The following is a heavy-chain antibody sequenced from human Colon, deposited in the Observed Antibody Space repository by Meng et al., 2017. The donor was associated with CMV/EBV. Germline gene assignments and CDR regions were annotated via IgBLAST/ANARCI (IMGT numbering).Heavy chain of an antibody. J-gene: IGHJ4*01. CDR3: ARANDFGRTGSPYYFDS. V-gene: IGHV4-30-2*01. D-gene: IGHD4/OR15-4a*01. Sequence: SVTGDIYAWNWIRQPPVQGLEWIGYIYLRGHTHYNPSLRSRVTLSLDTATDRSSLNLTSVTAADPAIYYFARANDFGRTGSPYYFDSWGHGALVTVSS. CDR1: SVTGDIYA. CDR2: IYLRGHT.